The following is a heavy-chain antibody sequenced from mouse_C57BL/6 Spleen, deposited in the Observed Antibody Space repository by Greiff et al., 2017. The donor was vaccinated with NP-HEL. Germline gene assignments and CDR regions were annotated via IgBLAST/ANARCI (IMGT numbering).Heavy chain of an antibody. V-gene: IGHV5-17*01. Sequence: EVMLVESGGGLVKPGGSLKLSCAASGFTFSDYGMHWVRQAPEKGLDWVAYISSGSSTIYYADTVKGRFTISGDNAKNTLFLQMTSLRAEDTAMYYCARDYSWFAYWGQGTLVTVSA. CDR1: GFTFSDYG. CDR3: ARDYSWFAY. CDR2: ISSGSSTI. J-gene: IGHJ3*01. D-gene: IGHD1-1*02.